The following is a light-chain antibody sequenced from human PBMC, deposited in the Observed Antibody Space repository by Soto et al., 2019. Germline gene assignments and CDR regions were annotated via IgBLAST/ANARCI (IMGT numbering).Light chain of an antibody. V-gene: IGLV2-14*01. CDR2: DVS. CDR1: SSNIGAYNY. CDR3: SSYSSSSTRV. Sequence: QSALTQPASVSGSPGQSITISCNETSSNIGAYNYVSWYQQHPGKAPKLMIYDVSDRPSGVSNRFSGSKSGNTASLTIFGLQAEDEADYYCSSYSSSSTRVFGTGTKVTVL. J-gene: IGLJ1*01.